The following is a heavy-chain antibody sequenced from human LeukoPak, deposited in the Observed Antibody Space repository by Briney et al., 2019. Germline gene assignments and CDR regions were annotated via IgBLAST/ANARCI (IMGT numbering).Heavy chain of an antibody. CDR2: IRSKAYGGTT. D-gene: IGHD3-22*01. J-gene: IGHJ4*02. V-gene: IGHV3-49*05. CDR3: TRVFHQRAYDSSAYVPFDY. CDR1: GFTFGDYA. Sequence: NPGGSLRLSCTASGFTFGDYAMSWFRQAPGKGLEWVGFIRSKAYGGTTEYAASVKGRFTISRDDSKSIAYLQMNSLKTEDTAMYYCTRVFHQRAYDSSAYVPFDYWGQGTLVTVSS.